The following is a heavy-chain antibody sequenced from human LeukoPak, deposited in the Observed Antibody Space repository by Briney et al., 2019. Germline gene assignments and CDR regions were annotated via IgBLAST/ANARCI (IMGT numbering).Heavy chain of an antibody. D-gene: IGHD5-24*01. Sequence: GGSLRLSCAASGFTFRIYGMNWVRQAPGKGPEWVSYIAHDSTTIYYADSVRGRFTMSRDNARNSLFLQMNSLRPEDTAMYYCARATRNGYDYWGPGTLVIVSS. CDR2: IAHDSTTI. J-gene: IGHJ4*02. CDR3: ARATRNGYDY. V-gene: IGHV3-48*04. CDR1: GFTFRIYG.